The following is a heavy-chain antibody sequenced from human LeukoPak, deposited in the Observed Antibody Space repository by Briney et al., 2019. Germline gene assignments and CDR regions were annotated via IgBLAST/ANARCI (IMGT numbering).Heavy chain of an antibody. D-gene: IGHD3-10*01. Sequence: GGSLRLSCAASGFTFSRYGMSWVRQAPGKGLEWVSAISGSGGSTYYADSVKGRFTISRDNSKNTLYLQMNSLRAEDTAVYYCAKVPLGFGEFQFDYWGQGTLVTVSS. J-gene: IGHJ4*02. V-gene: IGHV3-23*01. CDR3: AKVPLGFGEFQFDY. CDR1: GFTFSRYG. CDR2: ISGSGGST.